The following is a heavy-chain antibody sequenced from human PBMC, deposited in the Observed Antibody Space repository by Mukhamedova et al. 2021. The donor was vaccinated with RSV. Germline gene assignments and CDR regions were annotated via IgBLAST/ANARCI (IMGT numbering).Heavy chain of an antibody. J-gene: IGHJ5*02. Sequence: GSTNYNPSLKSRVTISVDTSKNQFSLKLSSVTAADTAVYYCARGRRTMVQGGNWFDPWGQGTLVTVSS. CDR3: ARGRRTMVQGGNWFDP. D-gene: IGHD3-10*01. CDR2: GST. V-gene: IGHV4-34*01.